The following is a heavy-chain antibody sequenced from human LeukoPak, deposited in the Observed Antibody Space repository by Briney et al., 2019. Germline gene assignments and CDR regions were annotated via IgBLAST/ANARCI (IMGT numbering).Heavy chain of an antibody. CDR3: ALPSTARWTAGHWYFDL. J-gene: IGHJ2*01. CDR1: GYTFTSYY. V-gene: IGHV1-46*01. CDR2: INPSGGST. D-gene: IGHD3/OR15-3a*01. Sequence: ASVKVSCKASGYTFTSYYIHWVRQAPGQGLEWMAIINPSGGSTSYAQKFQGRVTMTRDTSTSTVYMELSSLRSEDTAVYYCALPSTARWTAGHWYFDLWGRGTLVTVSS.